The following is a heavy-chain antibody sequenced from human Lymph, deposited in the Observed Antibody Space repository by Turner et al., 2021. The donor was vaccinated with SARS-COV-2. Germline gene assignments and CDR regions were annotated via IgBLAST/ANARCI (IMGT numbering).Heavy chain of an antibody. V-gene: IGHV3-23*01. CDR1: GLPFSSYA. Sequence: EVQLLESGGGLVQPGGSLRLSCAVSGLPFSSYAMSWVRQAPGKGLEWVSTISGSGGSTYYADSVKGRFTISRDNSKNTLYLQMNSLRAEDTAVYYCAKNEMAMIVVVITLFDYWGQGTLVTVSS. CDR3: AKNEMAMIVVVITLFDY. CDR2: ISGSGGST. J-gene: IGHJ4*02. D-gene: IGHD3-22*01.